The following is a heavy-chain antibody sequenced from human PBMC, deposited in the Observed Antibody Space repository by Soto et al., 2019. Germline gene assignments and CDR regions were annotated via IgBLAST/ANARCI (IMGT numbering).Heavy chain of an antibody. CDR1: GGSISSYY. Sequence: SETLSLTCTVSGGSISSYYWSWIRQPPGKGLEWIGNIHYNGNTKYNPSLKSRVSMSVDTSKNQFSLRLISVTAADTAKYFCAREGNLGRWLQPLDFWGQGTLVTVS. CDR2: IHYNGNT. CDR3: AREGNLGRWLQPLDF. V-gene: IGHV4-59*01. D-gene: IGHD5-12*01. J-gene: IGHJ4*02.